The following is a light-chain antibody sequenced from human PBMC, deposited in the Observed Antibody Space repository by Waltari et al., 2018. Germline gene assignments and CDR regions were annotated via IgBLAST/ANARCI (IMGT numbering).Light chain of an antibody. CDR2: EAN. Sequence: QSALTQPASVSGSPGQSITISCTGTRSVIASSNLVSWYQQHPGKAPKLIIYEANKRPSGVSSRFSGSKSGNTASLTISGPQAEDEANYYCYAYAGTRGVFGTGTKVTVL. J-gene: IGLJ1*01. CDR3: YAYAGTRGV. CDR1: RSVIASSNL. V-gene: IGLV2-23*01.